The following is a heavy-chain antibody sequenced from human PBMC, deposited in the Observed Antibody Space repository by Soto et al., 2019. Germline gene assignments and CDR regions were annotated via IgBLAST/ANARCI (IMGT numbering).Heavy chain of an antibody. D-gene: IGHD3-22*01. CDR2: IGTAGDT. CDR3: ARAIGPTLFDY. V-gene: IGHV3-13*04. Sequence: PGGSLRLSCSASGFTFSSYDMHWVRQGPGKGLEWVSAIGTAGDTNYAGSVKGRFTISRENAKHSLYLQMNSLRAGDTAIYFCARAIGPTLFDYWGQGTLVTVSS. CDR1: GFTFSSYD. J-gene: IGHJ4*02.